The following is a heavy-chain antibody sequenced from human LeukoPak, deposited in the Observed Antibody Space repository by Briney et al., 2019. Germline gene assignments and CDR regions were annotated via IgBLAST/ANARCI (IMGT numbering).Heavy chain of an antibody. CDR3: ARDGARSDTTGPGDY. Sequence: ASVKVSCKVSGYTFSSYAMHWVRQAPGQGLEWMGWINTNTGHPTYAQDFTGRFVFSLDTSVSTAYLQISSLKAADTAVYYCARDGARSDTTGPGDYXXXGXXXXVSS. V-gene: IGHV7-4-1*02. CDR2: INTNTGHP. J-gene: IGHJ4*02. D-gene: IGHD4-17*01. CDR1: GYTFSSYA.